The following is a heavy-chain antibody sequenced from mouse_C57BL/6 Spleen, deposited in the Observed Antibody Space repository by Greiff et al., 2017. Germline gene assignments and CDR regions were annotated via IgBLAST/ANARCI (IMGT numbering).Heavy chain of an antibody. Sequence: QVQLQQSGAELARPGASVKLSCKASGYTFTSYGISWVKQRTGQGLEWIGEIYPRSGNTYYNEKFKGKATLTADKSSSTAYMELRSLTSEDSAVYFCARLGEYYGSSPSSDFDVWGTGTTVTVSS. D-gene: IGHD1-1*01. CDR3: ARLGEYYGSSPSSDFDV. J-gene: IGHJ1*03. CDR1: GYTFTSYG. V-gene: IGHV1-81*01. CDR2: IYPRSGNT.